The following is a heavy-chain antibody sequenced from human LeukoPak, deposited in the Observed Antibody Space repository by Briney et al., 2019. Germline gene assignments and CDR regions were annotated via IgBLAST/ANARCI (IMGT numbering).Heavy chain of an antibody. Sequence: SQTLSLTCAVSGGSINSGGYSWSWIRQPPGKGLEWIGYIYESGSTYYNPSLKSRVTMSLDRSKRQISLKLSSVTAADTAVYYCARTSGNYYYYYMDVWGEGTPVAVSS. CDR2: IYESGST. J-gene: IGHJ6*03. CDR1: GGSINSGGYS. CDR3: ARTSGNYYYYYMDV. D-gene: IGHD1-1*01. V-gene: IGHV4-30-2*01.